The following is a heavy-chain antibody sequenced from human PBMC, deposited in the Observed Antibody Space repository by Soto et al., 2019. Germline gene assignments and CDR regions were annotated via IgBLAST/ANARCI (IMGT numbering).Heavy chain of an antibody. CDR2: ISGSGGST. Sequence: GGSLRLSCAASGFTFSSYAMSWVRQAPGKGLEWVSAISGSGGSTYYADSVKGRFTISRDNSKNRLYLQMNSLRAEDTAVYYCAKDQFGESYFSDYYYGMDVWGQGTTVTVSS. CDR1: GFTFSSYA. V-gene: IGHV3-23*01. D-gene: IGHD3-10*01. J-gene: IGHJ6*02. CDR3: AKDQFGESYFSDYYYGMDV.